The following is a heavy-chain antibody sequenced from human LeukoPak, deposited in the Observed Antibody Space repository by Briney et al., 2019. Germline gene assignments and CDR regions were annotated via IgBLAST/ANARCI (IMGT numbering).Heavy chain of an antibody. CDR1: GGSFSGYY. Sequence: SETLSLTCAVYGGSFSGYYWSWIRQPPGKGLEWIGEINHSGSTNYNPSLKSRVTISVDTSKNQFSLKLSSVTASDTAMYYCARHGARNDPGWLDYWGQGTLVTVSS. D-gene: IGHD1-26*01. CDR3: ARHGARNDPGWLDY. V-gene: IGHV4-34*01. CDR2: INHSGST. J-gene: IGHJ4*02.